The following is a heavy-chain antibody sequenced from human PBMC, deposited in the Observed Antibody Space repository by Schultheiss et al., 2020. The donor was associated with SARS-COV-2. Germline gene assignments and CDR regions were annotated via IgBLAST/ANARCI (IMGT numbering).Heavy chain of an antibody. CDR2: IKQDGSEK. V-gene: IGHV3-7*01. Sequence: GESLKISCAASGFTFSSYAMSWVRQAPGKGLEWVANIKQDGSEKYYVDSVKGRFTISRDNAKNSLYLQMNSLRAEDTAVYYCARERYSSSSHFDYWGQGTLVTVSS. J-gene: IGHJ4*02. D-gene: IGHD6-13*01. CDR3: ARERYSSSSHFDY. CDR1: GFTFSSYA.